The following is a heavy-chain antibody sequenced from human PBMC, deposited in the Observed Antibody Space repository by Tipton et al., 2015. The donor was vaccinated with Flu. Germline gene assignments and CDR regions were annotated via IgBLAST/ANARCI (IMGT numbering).Heavy chain of an antibody. CDR3: AILTIFGVVIIGNYYYYMDV. CDR2: INHSGST. Sequence: TLSLTCAVYGGSFSGYYWSWIRQPPGKGLEWIGEINHSGSTNYNPSLKSRVTISVDTSKNQFSLKLSSVTAADTAVYYCAILTIFGVVIIGNYYYYMDVWGKETTVTVPS. V-gene: IGHV4-34*01. D-gene: IGHD3-3*01. J-gene: IGHJ6*03. CDR1: GGSFSGYY.